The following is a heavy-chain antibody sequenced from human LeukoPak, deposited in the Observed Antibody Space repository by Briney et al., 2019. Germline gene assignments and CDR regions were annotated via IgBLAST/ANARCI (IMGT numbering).Heavy chain of an antibody. V-gene: IGHV4-34*01. Sequence: LQTLSLTCAVYGGSFSVYYWSWIRQPPGKGLEWIGEINHSGSTTYNPSLKSRVTISVDTSKNQFSLKLSSVTAADTAVYYCAKVPAAMGYFDYWGQGTLVTVSS. J-gene: IGHJ4*02. D-gene: IGHD2-2*01. CDR2: INHSGST. CDR3: AKVPAAMGYFDY. CDR1: GGSFSVYY.